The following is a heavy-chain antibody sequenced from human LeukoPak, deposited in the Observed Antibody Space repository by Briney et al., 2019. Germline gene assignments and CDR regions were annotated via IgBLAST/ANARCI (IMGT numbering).Heavy chain of an antibody. V-gene: IGHV3-23*01. D-gene: IGHD3-10*01. CDR1: GFTFSSYA. CDR2: ISGSGGST. J-gene: IGHJ4*02. CDR3: AKDAPYYYGSGSPSDY. Sequence: TGGSLRLSCAASGFTFSSYAMSWVRQAPGKGLEWVSAISGSGGSTYYADSVKGRFTISRDNSKNTLYLQMNSLRAEDTAVYYCAKDAPYYYGSGSPSDYWGQGTLVTVSS.